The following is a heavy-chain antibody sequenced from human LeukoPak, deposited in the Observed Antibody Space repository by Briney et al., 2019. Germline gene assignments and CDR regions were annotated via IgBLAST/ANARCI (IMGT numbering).Heavy chain of an antibody. V-gene: IGHV3-21*01. J-gene: IGHJ4*02. CDR2: ISGSTTYI. Sequence: GGSLRLSCAASGFTFSDYGMNWVRQAPGEGLEWVSAISGSTTYIYYADSVKGRFTISRDNAKNSLYLQMNNLRTDDTAVYYCASLHGYTSTWPFDYWGQGTLVTVSS. CDR1: GFTFSDYG. CDR3: ASLHGYTSTWPFDY. D-gene: IGHD6-13*01.